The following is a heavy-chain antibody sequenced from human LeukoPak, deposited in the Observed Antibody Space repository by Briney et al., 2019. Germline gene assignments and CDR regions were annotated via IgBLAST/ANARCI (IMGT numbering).Heavy chain of an antibody. V-gene: IGHV4-34*01. J-gene: IGHJ2*01. D-gene: IGHD6-19*01. CDR1: GGSFSGYY. Sequence: NAAETLSLTCAVYGGSFSGYYWSWIRQPPGKGLEGIGEINHSGSTNYNPSPRSRVTISVDTSKNQFSLKLSSVPAADTAVYYCASGRFGGWRPTPWYFDLWGRGTLVTVSS. CDR2: INHSGST. CDR3: ASGRFGGWRPTPWYFDL.